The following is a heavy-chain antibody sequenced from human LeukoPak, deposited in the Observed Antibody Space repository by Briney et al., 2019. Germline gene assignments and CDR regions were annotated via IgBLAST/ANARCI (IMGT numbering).Heavy chain of an antibody. D-gene: IGHD1-26*01. Sequence: GGSLRLSCAASGFSFSSYAMHWVRQAPGKGLEWVAVISYDGSNKYYADSVKGRFTISRDNSKNTLYLQMNSLRAEDTAVYCCGRDWGGIVGGRGNGDYWGQGTLVTVSS. CDR1: GFSFSSYA. CDR3: GRDWGGIVGGRGNGDY. J-gene: IGHJ4*02. CDR2: ISYDGSNK. V-gene: IGHV3-30-3*01.